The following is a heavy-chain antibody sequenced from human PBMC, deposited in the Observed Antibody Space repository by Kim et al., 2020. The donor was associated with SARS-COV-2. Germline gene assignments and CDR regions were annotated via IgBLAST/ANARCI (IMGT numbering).Heavy chain of an antibody. V-gene: IGHV1-8*02. J-gene: IGHJ4*02. CDR3: ARGPDYGSGSSHFDY. CDR1: GYSFTAYD. Sequence: ASVKVSCEASGYSFTAYDINWVRQATGQGLEWMGWMNPNSGNTGFAQKFQGRVTMTRVTMTRNTSISTAYMELNSLRSEDTAVYYCARGPDYGSGSSHFDYWGQGTLVTVSS. CDR2: MNPNSGNT. D-gene: IGHD3-10*01.